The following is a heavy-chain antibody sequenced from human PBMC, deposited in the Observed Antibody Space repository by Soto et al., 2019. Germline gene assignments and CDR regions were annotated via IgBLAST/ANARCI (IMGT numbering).Heavy chain of an antibody. CDR3: AKDTVSIPGRN. V-gene: IGHV3-30*18. CDR1: GFTFSSYG. Sequence: QVQLVESGGGVVQPGRSLRLSCAASGFTFSSYGMHWVRQAPGKGLEWVAVISYDGSNKYYADSVKGRFTISRDNSKNTLYLQMNSLRAEDTAVYYCAKDTVSIPGRNWGQGTLVTVSS. CDR2: ISYDGSNK. J-gene: IGHJ4*02. D-gene: IGHD3-10*01.